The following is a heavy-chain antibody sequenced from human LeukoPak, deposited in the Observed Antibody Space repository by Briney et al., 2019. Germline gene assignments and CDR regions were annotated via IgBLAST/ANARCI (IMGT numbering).Heavy chain of an antibody. Sequence: PGGSLRLSCAASGFTFSSYAMHWVRQAPGKGLEWVAVISYDGSNKYYADSVKGRFTISRDNSKNTLYLQMNSLRAEDTAVYYCGRGGITMIVVHEAAFDIWGQGTRVTVSS. V-gene: IGHV3-30-3*01. J-gene: IGHJ3*02. CDR1: GFTFSSYA. D-gene: IGHD3-22*01. CDR3: GRGGITMIVVHEAAFDI. CDR2: ISYDGSNK.